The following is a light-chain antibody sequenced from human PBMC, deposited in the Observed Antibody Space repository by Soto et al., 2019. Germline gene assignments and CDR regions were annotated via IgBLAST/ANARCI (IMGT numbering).Light chain of an antibody. CDR3: QQYGSSPWT. Sequence: DIVLTQSPGTLSLSPEERATLSCRASQSVSSSYLAWYQQKPGQAPRLLIYAASSRATGIPDRFSGSGSGTDFTLTISRLEPEDFAVYYWQQYGSSPWTFGQGTNVEIK. J-gene: IGKJ1*01. CDR2: AAS. CDR1: QSVSSSY. V-gene: IGKV3-20*01.